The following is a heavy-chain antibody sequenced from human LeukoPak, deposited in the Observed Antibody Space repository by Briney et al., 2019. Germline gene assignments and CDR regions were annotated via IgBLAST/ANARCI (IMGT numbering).Heavy chain of an antibody. V-gene: IGHV4-59*08. CDR3: ARQGELAIDY. CDR1: GGSIPNYY. J-gene: IGHJ4*02. D-gene: IGHD1-26*01. CDR2: IYNTGRT. Sequence: PSETLSLTCSVSGGSIPNYYWSWIRQSPGKGLEWIGFIYNTGRTNYNPSLQSRVTMSIDTSKNQFSLKLSSVTAADTAVYYCARQGELAIDYWGQGTLVTVSS.